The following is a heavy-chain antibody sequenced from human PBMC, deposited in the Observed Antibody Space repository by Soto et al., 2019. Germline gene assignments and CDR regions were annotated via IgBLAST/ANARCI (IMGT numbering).Heavy chain of an antibody. V-gene: IGHV1-69*13. Sequence: SVKVSCKASGGTFSSYAISWVRQAPGQGLEWMGGIIPIFGTANYAQKFQGRVTITADESTSTAYMELSSLRSEDTAVYYCARAGWKYVSLYYYYGMDLWHQGTRVTVSS. J-gene: IGHJ6*02. CDR2: IIPIFGTA. D-gene: IGHD1-7*01. CDR3: ARAGWKYVSLYYYYGMDL. CDR1: GGTFSSYA.